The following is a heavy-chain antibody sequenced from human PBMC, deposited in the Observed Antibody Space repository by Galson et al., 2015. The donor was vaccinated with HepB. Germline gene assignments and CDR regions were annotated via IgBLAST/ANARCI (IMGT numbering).Heavy chain of an antibody. V-gene: IGHV1-8*01. Sequence: SVKVSCKASGYTFTSYDINWVRQATGQGLEWMGWMNPNSGNTGYAQKFQGRVTMTRNTSISTAYMELSSLRSEDTAVYYCARVRGYCSGGSCYSGWFDPWGQGTLVTVSS. D-gene: IGHD2-15*01. CDR1: GYTFTSYD. J-gene: IGHJ5*02. CDR2: MNPNSGNT. CDR3: ARVRGYCSGGSCYSGWFDP.